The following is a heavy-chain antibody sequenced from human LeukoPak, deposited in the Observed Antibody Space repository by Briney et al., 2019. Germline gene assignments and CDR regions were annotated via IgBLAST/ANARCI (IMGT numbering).Heavy chain of an antibody. D-gene: IGHD6-19*01. J-gene: IGHJ4*02. CDR1: GGSISSSYYY. CDR2: FYYSGST. Sequence: SETLSLTCTVSGGSISSSYYYWGWVRQPPGRGLEWIGSFYYSGSTYYNPSLKSRVTISLDTSKTQFSLNLTSVTAADTAVYYCARVPRGLGYSSGWPNYYFDYWGQGTLVTVSS. V-gene: IGHV4-39*07. CDR3: ARVPRGLGYSSGWPNYYFDY.